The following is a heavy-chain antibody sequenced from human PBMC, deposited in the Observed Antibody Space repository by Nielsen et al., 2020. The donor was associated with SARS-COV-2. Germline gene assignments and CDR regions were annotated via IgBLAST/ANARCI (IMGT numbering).Heavy chain of an antibody. J-gene: IGHJ4*02. CDR3: AKTANIVGEGSSRD. D-gene: IGHD1-26*01. Sequence: WVRQAPGQGLEWMGRINPNSGGTNYAQKFQGRVTMTRDTSISTAYMELSRLRSDDTVVYYCAKTANIVGEGSSRDWGQGTLVTVSS. V-gene: IGHV1-2*05. CDR2: INPNSGGT.